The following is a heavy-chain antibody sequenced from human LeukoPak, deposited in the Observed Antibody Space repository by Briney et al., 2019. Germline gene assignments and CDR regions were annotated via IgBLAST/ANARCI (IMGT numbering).Heavy chain of an antibody. V-gene: IGHV4-59*08. CDR2: IYYSGST. D-gene: IGHD4-17*01. CDR3: ARRARYGDYFDS. CDR1: GGSISSYY. J-gene: IGHJ4*02. Sequence: PSETLSLTCTVSGGSISSYYWSWIRQPPGKGLEWIGYIYYSGSTNYNPSLKSRVTISVDTSKNQFSLKLSSVTAADTAVYYCARRARYGDYFDSWGQGTLVTVSS.